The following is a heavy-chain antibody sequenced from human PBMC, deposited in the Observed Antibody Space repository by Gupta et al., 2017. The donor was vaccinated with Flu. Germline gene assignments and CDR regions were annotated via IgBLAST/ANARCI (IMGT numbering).Heavy chain of an antibody. D-gene: IGHD3-10*01. CDR3: IRVELVEMVRGVKNYYYYMDV. Sequence: GKGLEWVGFIRSKAYGGTTEYAASVKGRFTISRDDSKSIAYLQMNSLKTEDTAVYYCIRVELVEMVRGVKNYYYYMDVWGTGTTVTVSS. J-gene: IGHJ6*03. V-gene: IGHV3-49*02. CDR2: IRSKAYGGTT.